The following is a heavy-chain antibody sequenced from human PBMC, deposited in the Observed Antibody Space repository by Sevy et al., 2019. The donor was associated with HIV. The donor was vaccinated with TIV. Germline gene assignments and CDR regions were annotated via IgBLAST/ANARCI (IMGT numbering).Heavy chain of an antibody. CDR2: LSSSGSYI. J-gene: IGHJ6*02. CDR1: AFPFSTYS. D-gene: IGHD1-26*01. Sequence: LSLTCAASAFPFSTYSLSWVRQAPGKGLGGVSSLSSSGSYIYYADSVKGRFTISRDNAKNSLYLQMNSLRAEDTAVYYCARPSGSYSYYYGMDVWGQGTTVTVSS. CDR3: ARPSGSYSYYYGMDV. V-gene: IGHV3-21*01.